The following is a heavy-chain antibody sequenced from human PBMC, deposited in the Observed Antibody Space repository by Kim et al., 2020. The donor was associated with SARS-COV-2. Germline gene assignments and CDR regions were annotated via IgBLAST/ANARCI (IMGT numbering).Heavy chain of an antibody. CDR1: GYSFTSYW. J-gene: IGHJ6*02. Sequence: GESLKISCKGSGYSFTSYWIGWVRQMPGKGLEWMGIIYPGDSDTRYSPSFQGQVTISADKSISTAYLQWSSLKASDTAMYYCARHKDGPDGGDCYSPYYYYYGMDVWGQGTTVTVTS. CDR2: IYPGDSDT. D-gene: IGHD2-21*02. CDR3: ARHKDGPDGGDCYSPYYYYYGMDV. V-gene: IGHV5-51*01.